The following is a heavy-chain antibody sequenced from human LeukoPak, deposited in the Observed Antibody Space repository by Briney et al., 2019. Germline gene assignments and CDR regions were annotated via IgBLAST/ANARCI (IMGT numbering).Heavy chain of an antibody. J-gene: IGHJ6*02. CDR3: VKDVGRNYYYGMDV. Sequence: GRSLRLSCAASGFTFSSYGMHWVRQAPGKGLEWVAVIWYDGSIKFYVDSVKGRFTISRDNSKNTLYLQMNSLRAEDTALYYCVKDVGRNYYYGMDVWGQGTTVTVSS. CDR1: GFTFSSYG. V-gene: IGHV3-33*06. CDR2: IWYDGSIK.